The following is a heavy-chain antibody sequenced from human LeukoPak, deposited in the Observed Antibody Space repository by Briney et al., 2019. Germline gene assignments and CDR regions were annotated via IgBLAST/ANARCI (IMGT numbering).Heavy chain of an antibody. V-gene: IGHV1-2*02. CDR2: INPNSGGT. CDR3: ARSEPILHYYYGMDV. J-gene: IGHJ6*02. Sequence: ASVKVSCKASGYTFTGYYMHWVRQAPGQGLEWMGWINPNSGGTNYAQKFQGRVTMTRDTSISTAYMELSRLRSDDTAVYYCARSEPILHYYYGMDVWGQGTTVTVSS. CDR1: GYTFTGYY. D-gene: IGHD2-15*01.